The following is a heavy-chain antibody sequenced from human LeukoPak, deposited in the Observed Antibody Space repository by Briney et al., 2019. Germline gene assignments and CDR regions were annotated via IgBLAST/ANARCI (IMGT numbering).Heavy chain of an antibody. V-gene: IGHV4-61*02. CDR3: ARASYSYDINGWVPFDY. D-gene: IGHD3-22*01. CDR2: IYTSGST. Sequence: SETLSLTCTVSGGSFSSSSYYWSWIRQPPGKGLEWIGRIYTSGSTNYNPSLKSRVTISGDTSKNQFPLRLSSVTAADTAVYYCARASYSYDINGWVPFDYWGQGTLVTVSS. J-gene: IGHJ4*02. CDR1: GGSFSSSSYY.